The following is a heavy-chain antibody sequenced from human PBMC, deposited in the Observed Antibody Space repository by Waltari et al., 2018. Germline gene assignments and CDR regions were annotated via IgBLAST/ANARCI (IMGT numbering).Heavy chain of an antibody. CDR3: ARGSTYGSGSYYIGGPDY. CDR1: GGSISSYY. CDR2: IYYSGST. D-gene: IGHD3-10*01. V-gene: IGHV4-59*01. Sequence: QVQLQESGPGLVKPSETLSLTCTVSGGSISSYYWSWIRQPPGKGLEWIGYIYYSGSTNYNPSLKSRVTISVDTSKNQFSLKLSSVTAADTAVYYCARGSTYGSGSYYIGGPDYWGQGTLVTVSS. J-gene: IGHJ4*02.